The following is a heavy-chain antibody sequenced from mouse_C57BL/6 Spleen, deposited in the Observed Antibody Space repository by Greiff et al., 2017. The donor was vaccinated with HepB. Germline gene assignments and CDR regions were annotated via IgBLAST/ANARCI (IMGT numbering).Heavy chain of an antibody. CDR2: ISSGGDYI. D-gene: IGHD2-5*01. J-gene: IGHJ4*01. Sequence: EVHLVESGEGLVKPGGSLKLSCAASGFTFSSYAMSWVRQTPEKRLEWVAYISSGGDYIYYADTVKGRFTISRDNARNTLYLQMSSLKSEDTAMYYCTRGNSNYGHYAMDYWGQGTSVTVSS. CDR1: GFTFSSYA. CDR3: TRGNSNYGHYAMDY. V-gene: IGHV5-9-1*02.